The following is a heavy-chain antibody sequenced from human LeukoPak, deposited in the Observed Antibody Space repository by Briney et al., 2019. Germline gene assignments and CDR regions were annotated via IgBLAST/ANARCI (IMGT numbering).Heavy chain of an antibody. V-gene: IGHV4-34*01. CDR2: INHSGST. CDR1: GGSFSGYY. D-gene: IGHD5-18*01. J-gene: IGHJ4*02. CDR3: ASRGYSYGPGFDY. Sequence: SETLSLTCAVYGGSFSGYYWSWIRQPPGKGLEWIGEINHSGSTNYNPSLKSRGTISVDTSKNQFSLKLSSVTAADTAVYYCASRGYSYGPGFDYWGQGTLVTVSS.